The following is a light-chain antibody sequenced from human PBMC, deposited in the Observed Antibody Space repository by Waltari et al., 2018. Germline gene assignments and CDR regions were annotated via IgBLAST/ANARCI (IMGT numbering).Light chain of an antibody. V-gene: IGLV2-14*01. J-gene: IGLJ2*01. Sequence: QSGLTQPASVSASPGESIPISCTGTRGDIGGSDFVSRYQHHPGRAPKVLIFDVNHRPSGISDRVDDSKSGNTASLTISELQPEDDADYYCRSHSTNNIVLLGGGTKVTVL. CDR3: RSHSTNNIVL. CDR1: RGDIGGSDF. CDR2: DVN.